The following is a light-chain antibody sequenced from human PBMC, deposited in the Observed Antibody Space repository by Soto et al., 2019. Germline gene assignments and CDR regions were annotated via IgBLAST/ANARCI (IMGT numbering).Light chain of an antibody. CDR2: GAS. CDR1: QSVSDTY. Sequence: EIVLTQSPGTLSLSPGERATLSCRASQSVSDTYLAWYQQKPGQPPRLLIYGASNRATGIPDRFSGSGSGTDFTLTVSRLEPEDFAVYYCQFGTLVWPFGQGTKVEIK. V-gene: IGKV3-20*01. CDR3: QFGTLVWP. J-gene: IGKJ1*01.